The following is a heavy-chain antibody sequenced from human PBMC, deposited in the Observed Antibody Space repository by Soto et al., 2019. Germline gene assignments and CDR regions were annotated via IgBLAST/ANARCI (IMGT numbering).Heavy chain of an antibody. J-gene: IGHJ4*02. CDR2: ISTYNGNT. CDR3: AREMVRGVGSDY. CDR1: GYTFTSYG. V-gene: IGHV1-18*01. Sequence: ASVKVSCKASGYTFTSYGISWVRQAPGQGLEWMGWISTYNGNTKYAQKLQGRVTMTTDTSTSTAYMELRSLRSDDTAVFYCAREMVRGVGSDYWGQGTLDPVSS. D-gene: IGHD3-10*01.